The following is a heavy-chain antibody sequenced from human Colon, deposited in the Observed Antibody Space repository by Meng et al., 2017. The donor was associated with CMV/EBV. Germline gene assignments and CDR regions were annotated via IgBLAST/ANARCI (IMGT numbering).Heavy chain of an antibody. D-gene: IGHD3-16*02. J-gene: IGHJ4*02. CDR2: LSYGGSDK. CDR3: ARCSITFGGLIGKLDH. V-gene: IGHV3-30*04. CDR1: GFTLSTYA. Sequence: GGSLRLSCAASGFTLSTYAMYWVRQAPGKGLEWVAVLSYGGSDKYYVESVKGRFTISRDISKNTFNLQMNSLRAEDTAMYYCARCSITFGGLIGKLDHWGQGTPVTVSS.